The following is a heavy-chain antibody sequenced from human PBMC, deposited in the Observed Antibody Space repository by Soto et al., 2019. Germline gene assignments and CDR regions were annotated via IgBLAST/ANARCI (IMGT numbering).Heavy chain of an antibody. CDR3: ARIDGGTYYESSGYYFGP. Sequence: ASVKVSCKASGYTFTSYGISWVRQAPGQGLEWMGWISAYNGNTNYAQKLQGRVTMTTDTSTSTASMELRSLRSDDTAVYYCARIDGGTYYESSGYYFGPWGQGTLVTVSS. CDR1: GYTFTSYG. V-gene: IGHV1-18*01. D-gene: IGHD3-22*01. J-gene: IGHJ5*02. CDR2: ISAYNGNT.